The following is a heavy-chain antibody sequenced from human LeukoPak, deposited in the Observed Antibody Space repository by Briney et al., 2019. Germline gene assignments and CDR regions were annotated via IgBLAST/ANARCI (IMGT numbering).Heavy chain of an antibody. CDR3: ARFHGSGTSSYFDS. CDR1: GYSFSTYW. Sequence: GESLKISCKGSGYSFSTYWIGWVRQMSGKGLEWMGIIYPGNSDTRNSPSFQGQVTISVDKSINTAYLQWSSLKASDTAMYYCARFHGSGTSSYFDSWGQGTPVTVSS. D-gene: IGHD3-10*01. J-gene: IGHJ4*02. CDR2: IYPGNSDT. V-gene: IGHV5-51*01.